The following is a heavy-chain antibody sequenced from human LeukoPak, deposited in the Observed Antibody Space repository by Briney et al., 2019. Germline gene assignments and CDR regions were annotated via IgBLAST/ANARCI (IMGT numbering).Heavy chain of an antibody. CDR1: GYTFTSYD. V-gene: IGHV1-8*01. J-gene: IGHJ4*02. D-gene: IGHD6-19*01. CDR2: MSPNSGDT. CDR3: ARDAFTLAVAGPFDY. Sequence: ASVKVSCKASGYTFTSYDFNWVRQATGQRPEWMGWMSPNSGDTGYAQKFQDRVTMTRNTSISTAYMELSSLRAEDTAVYYCARDAFTLAVAGPFDYWGQGTLVTVSS.